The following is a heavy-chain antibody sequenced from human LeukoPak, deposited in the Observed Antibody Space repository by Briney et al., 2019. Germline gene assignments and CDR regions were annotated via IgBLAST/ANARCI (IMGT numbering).Heavy chain of an antibody. CDR3: AKGYSSSWYFWYFDL. D-gene: IGHD6-13*01. CDR2: ISGDGGST. J-gene: IGHJ2*01. Sequence: GGSLRLSCAASGFTFDDYAMHWVRQAPGKGLEWVSLISGDGGSTYYADSVKGRFTISRDNAKNSLYLQMNSLRAEDMALYYCAKGYSSSWYFWYFDLWGRGTLVTVSS. CDR1: GFTFDDYA. V-gene: IGHV3-43*02.